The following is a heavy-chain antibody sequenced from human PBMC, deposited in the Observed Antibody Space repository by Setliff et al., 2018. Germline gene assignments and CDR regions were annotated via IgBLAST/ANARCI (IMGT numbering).Heavy chain of an antibody. Sequence: ASVKVSCKASGYTFTTYAINWVRQAPGQGLEWMGWVHGYTGDTNYAQNLQGRVTMTTDTSTGTAYLELRSLRSDDTAVYYCSRLVRYCTTTTCQRLSGGEYWGQGTLVTVSS. CDR1: GYTFTTYA. V-gene: IGHV1-18*01. CDR3: SRLVRYCTTTTCQRLSGGEY. D-gene: IGHD2-2*01. J-gene: IGHJ4*02. CDR2: VHGYTGDT.